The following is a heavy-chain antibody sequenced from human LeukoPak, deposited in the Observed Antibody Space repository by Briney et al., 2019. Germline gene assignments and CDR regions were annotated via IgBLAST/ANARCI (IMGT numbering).Heavy chain of an antibody. J-gene: IGHJ4*02. D-gene: IGHD2-8*01. CDR1: GFTFSSYG. V-gene: IGHV3-23*01. Sequence: GGTLRLSCAASGFTFSSYGMSWVRQAPGMGLEWVSAISGSGGRTYYADSVKGRFTISRDNSKNTLYLQMNSLRAEDTAVYYCARVMGGGYWTNGVCYGFDYWGQGTLVTVSS. CDR2: ISGSGGRT. CDR3: ARVMGGGYWTNGVCYGFDY.